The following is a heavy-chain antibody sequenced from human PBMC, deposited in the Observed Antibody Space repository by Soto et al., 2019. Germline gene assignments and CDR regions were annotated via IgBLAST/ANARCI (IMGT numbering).Heavy chain of an antibody. D-gene: IGHD5-18*01. Sequence: QVQVVQSGAEVKKPGVSVKVSCKVSGYTLTELSMHWVRQAPGKGLEWMGGFDPEDGETGYAQKLQGRVTMTEDTSTGTAYMELSSLRSEDTAVYYCAIRAFSSGWGYYYGMDVWGQGTTVTVSS. V-gene: IGHV1-24*01. CDR1: GYTLTELS. J-gene: IGHJ6*02. CDR3: AIRAFSSGWGYYYGMDV. CDR2: FDPEDGET.